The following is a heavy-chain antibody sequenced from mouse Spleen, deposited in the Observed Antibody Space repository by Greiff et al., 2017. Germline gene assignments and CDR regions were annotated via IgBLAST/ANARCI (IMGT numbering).Heavy chain of an antibody. CDR2: IDPEDGET. J-gene: IGHJ2*01. CDR1: GFNIKDYY. D-gene: IGHD1-1*01. V-gene: IGHV14-2*01. CDR3: ASQYYYGSSGCFDY. Sequence: EVQLQESGAELVKPGASVKLSCTASGFNIKDYYMHWVKQRTEQGLEWIGRIDPEDGETKYAPKFQGKATITADTSSNTAYLQLSSLTSEDTAVYYCASQYYYGSSGCFDYWGQGTTLTVSS.